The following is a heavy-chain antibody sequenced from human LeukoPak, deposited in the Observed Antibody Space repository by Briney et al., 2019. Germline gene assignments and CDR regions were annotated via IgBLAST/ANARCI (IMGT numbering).Heavy chain of an antibody. J-gene: IGHJ6*02. CDR3: ARGNRVSEFYQARYYYGMDV. CDR2: IYYSGST. V-gene: IGHV4-39*07. D-gene: IGHD2-2*01. Sequence: SETLSLTCTVSGGSISSSSYYWGWIRQPPGKGLEWIGSIYYSGSTYYNPSLKSRVTISVDTSKNQFSLKLSSVTAADTAVYYCARGNRVSEFYQARYYYGMDVWGQGTTVTVSS. CDR1: GGSISSSSYY.